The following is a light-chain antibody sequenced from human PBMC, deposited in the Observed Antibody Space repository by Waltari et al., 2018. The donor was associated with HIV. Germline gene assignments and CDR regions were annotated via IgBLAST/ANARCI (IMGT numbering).Light chain of an antibody. V-gene: IGLV2-14*03. CDR3: ASYTSSSTVV. J-gene: IGLJ2*01. CDR2: DVS. Sequence: HSALTQPASVSGSPGQSITISCTGTSSDVGGYDYVSWYQHYPGRAPKLMIYDVSHRPSGVAKRFSASKSGNTASRTSSGLQAEDEADYYCASYTSSSTVVFGGGTKLTVL. CDR1: SSDVGGYDY.